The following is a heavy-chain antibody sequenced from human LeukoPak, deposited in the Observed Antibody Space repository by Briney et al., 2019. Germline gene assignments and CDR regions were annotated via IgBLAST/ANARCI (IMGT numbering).Heavy chain of an antibody. Sequence: GGSLRLSCAASRFTFSSFWMYWVSQAPGKGLVWVSRINSDGGSTTYADSVKGRFTISRDNAKNTVYLQMNSLRAEDTAVYYCARRRERGACDAFAFWGQGTMVTVSS. CDR2: INSDGGST. CDR1: RFTFSSFW. V-gene: IGHV3-74*01. CDR3: ARRRERGACDAFAF. D-gene: IGHD3-16*01. J-gene: IGHJ3*01.